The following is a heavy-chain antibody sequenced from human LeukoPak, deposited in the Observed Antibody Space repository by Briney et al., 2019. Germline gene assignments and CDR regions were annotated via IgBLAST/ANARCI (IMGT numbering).Heavy chain of an antibody. V-gene: IGHV1-8*01. CDR1: VYPFTTYE. J-gene: IGHJ5*02. CDR3: ARGPRNDP. Sequence: ASVKVSCTTSVYPFTTYEINWVRQAAGQGLEWMGWVHPDTGYADYAQKFQGRVTMTSDTSISTAYMELSSLRSDDTAVYFCARGPRNDPWGQGTLVTVSS. D-gene: IGHD1-14*01. CDR2: VHPDTGYA.